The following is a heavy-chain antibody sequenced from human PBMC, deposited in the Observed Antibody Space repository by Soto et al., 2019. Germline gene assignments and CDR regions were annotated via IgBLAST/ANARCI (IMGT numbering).Heavy chain of an antibody. CDR1: GGTFSSYA. D-gene: IGHD4-17*01. CDR2: IIPIFGTA. Sequence: GASVKVSCKASGGTFSSYAISWVRQAPGQGLEWMGGIIPIFGTANYAQKFQGRVTITADESTSTAYMELSSLRSEDTAVYYCARLRIDYGGNSRSHYFDYWGQGTLVTVSS. V-gene: IGHV1-69*13. CDR3: ARLRIDYGGNSRSHYFDY. J-gene: IGHJ4*02.